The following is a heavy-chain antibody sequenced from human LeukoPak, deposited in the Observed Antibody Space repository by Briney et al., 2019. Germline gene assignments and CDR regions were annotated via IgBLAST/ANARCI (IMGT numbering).Heavy chain of an antibody. CDR2: ISGNGGVI. V-gene: IGHV3-11*04. D-gene: IGHD1-1*01. CDR1: GLTVSSNY. CDR3: ARDPRTVRI. Sequence: GGSLRLSCAASGLTVSSNYMTWVRQAPGKGLEWLSYISGNGGVIQYADSVKGRFTISRDNAKNLLYLQMDSLRVEDTAIYYCARDPRTVRIWGQGTLVTVSS. J-gene: IGHJ4*02.